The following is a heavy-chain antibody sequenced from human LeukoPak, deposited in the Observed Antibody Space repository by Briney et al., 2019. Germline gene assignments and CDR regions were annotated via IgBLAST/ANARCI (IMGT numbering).Heavy chain of an antibody. V-gene: IGHV4-59*12. D-gene: IGHD6-6*01. J-gene: IGHJ6*02. CDR3: ASLLIAARPRGYYYGMDV. CDR1: GGSISTYY. CDR2: IYHSGST. Sequence: SETLSLTCTVSGGSISTYYWNWIRQPPGKGLEWIGYIYHSGSTYYNPSLKSRVTISVDRSKNQFSLKLSSVTAADTAVYYCASLLIAARPRGYYYGMDVWGQGTTVTVSS.